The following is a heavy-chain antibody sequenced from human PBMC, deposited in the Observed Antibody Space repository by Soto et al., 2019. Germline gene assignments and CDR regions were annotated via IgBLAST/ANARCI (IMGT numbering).Heavy chain of an antibody. CDR3: AREGGYVDY. V-gene: IGHV4-39*02. CDR1: GGPIRSSSHY. D-gene: IGHD1-1*01. CDR2: IDESGGS. Sequence: PSETLSLTCTVSGGPIRSSSHYWGWIRQSPGTGLEWIGSIDESGGSYYNPSLKSRVTIFVDTSKNQFSLKLISVTGADSAIYYCAREGGYVDYWGQGTLVTVSS. J-gene: IGHJ4*02.